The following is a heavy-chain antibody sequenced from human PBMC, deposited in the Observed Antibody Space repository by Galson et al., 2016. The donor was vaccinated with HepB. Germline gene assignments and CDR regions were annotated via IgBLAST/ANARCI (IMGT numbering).Heavy chain of an antibody. Sequence: SLRLSCAASGFTFSNYGMHWVRQAPGKGLEWVASINQDASGKYYVDSVKGRFSISRDNVKNTLWLQMSGLRVDDTSMYYCASGYTSGVWGQGTMVTVSS. CDR2: INQDASGK. J-gene: IGHJ3*01. V-gene: IGHV3-7*01. CDR1: GFTFSNYG. CDR3: ASGYTSGV. D-gene: IGHD6-19*01.